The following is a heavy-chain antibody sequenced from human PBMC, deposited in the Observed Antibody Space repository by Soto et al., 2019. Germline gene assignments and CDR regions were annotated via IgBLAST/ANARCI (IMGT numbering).Heavy chain of an antibody. Sequence: QVQLQESGPGLVKPSQTLSLTCTVSGGSISSGGYYWSWIRQHPGKGLAWIGYIYYSGSTYYNPSLKSRVTISVDTSKNQFSLKLSSVTAADTAVYYCARLTSGPVYFDYWGQGTLVTVSS. V-gene: IGHV4-31*03. CDR1: GGSISSGGYY. D-gene: IGHD3-10*01. CDR3: ARLTSGPVYFDY. J-gene: IGHJ4*02. CDR2: IYYSGST.